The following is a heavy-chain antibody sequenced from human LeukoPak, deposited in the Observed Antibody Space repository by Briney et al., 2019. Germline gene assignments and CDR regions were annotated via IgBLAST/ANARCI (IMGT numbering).Heavy chain of an antibody. D-gene: IGHD3-10*01. V-gene: IGHV4-59*01. CDR3: ARYHYASGSFDY. Sequence: SETLSLTCTVSGGSISSDYWSWIRQPPGKGLEWIGNIYYSGSTDYNPSLKSRVTISVDTSKNQISLRLSSVTAGDTAVYYCARYHYASGSFDYWGQGTLVTVSP. CDR1: GGSISSDY. CDR2: IYYSGST. J-gene: IGHJ4*02.